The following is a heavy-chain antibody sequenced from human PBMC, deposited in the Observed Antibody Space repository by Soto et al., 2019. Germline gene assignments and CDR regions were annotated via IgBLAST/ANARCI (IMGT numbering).Heavy chain of an antibody. Sequence: QVQLVQSGAEVKKPGASVKVSCKASGYTFTSYDINWVRQATGQGLEWMGWMNPNSGNTGYAQKFQGRVTMTRNTSISTAYMELSSLRSEDTAVYYCARGPFPRRYYILTGYYLDHFDYWGQGTLVTVSS. V-gene: IGHV1-8*01. J-gene: IGHJ4*02. CDR3: ARGPFPRRYYILTGYYLDHFDY. D-gene: IGHD3-9*01. CDR1: GYTFTSYD. CDR2: MNPNSGNT.